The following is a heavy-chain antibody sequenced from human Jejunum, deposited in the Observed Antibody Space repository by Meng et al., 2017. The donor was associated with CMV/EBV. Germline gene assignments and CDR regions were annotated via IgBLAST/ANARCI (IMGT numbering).Heavy chain of an antibody. CDR1: GGSFSGYY. V-gene: IGHV4-34*01. J-gene: IGHJ4*02. D-gene: IGHD4-17*01. CDR2: INHSGST. Sequence: QQKHWGSGLFNPSAPRSLPCPVDGGSFSGYYWTWIRQPPGKGLEWIGEINHSGSTNYNPSLKSRVTILVDTSKRQFSLRLSFVTAADTAVYYCARVGGAQHGDFDFWGQGTLVTVSS. CDR3: ARVGGAQHGDFDF.